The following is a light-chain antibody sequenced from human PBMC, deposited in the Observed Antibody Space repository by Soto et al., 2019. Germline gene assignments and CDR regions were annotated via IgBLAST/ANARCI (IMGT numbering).Light chain of an antibody. V-gene: IGLV4-69*01. CDR3: QTWGTGDWV. CDR2: LNSDGSH. Sequence: QPVLTQLPSASASLGASVKLTCTLSSAHSTYAIAWHQQQPERGPRYLMKLNSDGSHSKGDGIPDRFSGSSSGAERYLTISSLQSEDEADYYCQTWGTGDWVFGGGTKLTVL. CDR1: SAHSTYA. J-gene: IGLJ3*02.